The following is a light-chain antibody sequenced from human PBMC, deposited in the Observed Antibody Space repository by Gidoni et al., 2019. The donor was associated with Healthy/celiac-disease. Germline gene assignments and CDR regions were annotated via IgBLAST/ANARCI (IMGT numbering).Light chain of an antibody. Sequence: EIVMTHSPATLSVSPGERATLSRRASQSVSSNLAWYQQKPGQAPRLLIYGASTRATGIPARFSGSGSGTEFTLTISSLQSEDFAVYYCQHYNNWPSYTFGQXTKLEIK. J-gene: IGKJ2*01. CDR3: QHYNNWPSYT. CDR2: GAS. V-gene: IGKV3-15*01. CDR1: QSVSSN.